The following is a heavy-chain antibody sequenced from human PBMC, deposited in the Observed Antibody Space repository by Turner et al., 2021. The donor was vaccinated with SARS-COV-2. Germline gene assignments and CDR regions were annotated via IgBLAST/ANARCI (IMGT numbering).Heavy chain of an antibody. CDR1: GFTFSIYE. CDR2: ISVCADRT. V-gene: IGHV3-48*03. D-gene: IGHD2-21*01. Sequence: EVRLVESGGGLVQPGGSLRLSCVASGFTFSIYEMDWFRQAPGKGLEWIAYISVCADRTDYADSVQGRFTISRDNGRNSIYLEMNSLRGEDTAMYYCARDGLWRFFDYWGLGTLVTVSS. CDR3: ARDGLWRFFDY. J-gene: IGHJ4*02.